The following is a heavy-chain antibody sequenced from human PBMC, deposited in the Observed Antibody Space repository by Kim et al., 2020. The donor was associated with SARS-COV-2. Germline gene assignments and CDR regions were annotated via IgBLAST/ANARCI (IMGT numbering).Heavy chain of an antibody. CDR3: AREAPRVRIAARLHYFDY. J-gene: IGHJ4*02. D-gene: IGHD6-6*01. Sequence: SQTLSLTCAVYGGSFSGYYWSWIRQPPGKGLEWIGEINHSGSTNYNPSLKSRVTISVDTSKNQFSLKLSSVTAADTAVYYCAREAPRVRIAARLHYFDYWGQGTLVTVSS. CDR1: GGSFSGYY. CDR2: INHSGST. V-gene: IGHV4-34*01.